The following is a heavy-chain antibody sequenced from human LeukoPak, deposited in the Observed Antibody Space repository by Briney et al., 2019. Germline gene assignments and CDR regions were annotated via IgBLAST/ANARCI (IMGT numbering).Heavy chain of an antibody. CDR3: ARAPPGDSHDY. Sequence: SETLSLTCTVSGGSISSGGYYWSWIRQPPGKGLEWIGYIYDSGSTYNNPSLKSRVTISVDKSKNQFSLRLSSVSAADTAVYYCARAPPGDSHDYWGQGTLVTVSS. CDR1: GGSISSGGYY. D-gene: IGHD5-18*01. J-gene: IGHJ4*02. V-gene: IGHV4-30-2*01. CDR2: IYDSGST.